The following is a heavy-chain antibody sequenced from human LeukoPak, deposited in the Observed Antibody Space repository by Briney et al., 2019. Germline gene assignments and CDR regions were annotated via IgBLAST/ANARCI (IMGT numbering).Heavy chain of an antibody. CDR1: GYTLTELS. Sequence: ASVKVSCKVSGYTLTELSMHWVRQAPGKGLEWMGGFDPEDGETIYAQKFQGRVTMTEDTSTDTAYMELSSLRSEDTAVYYCATSEGRYCSSTSCYTFDYWGQGTLVTVSS. CDR2: FDPEDGET. D-gene: IGHD2-2*01. CDR3: ATSEGRYCSSTSCYTFDY. V-gene: IGHV1-24*01. J-gene: IGHJ4*02.